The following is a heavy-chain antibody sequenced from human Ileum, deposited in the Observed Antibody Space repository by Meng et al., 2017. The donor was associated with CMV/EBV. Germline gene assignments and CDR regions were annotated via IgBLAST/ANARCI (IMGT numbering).Heavy chain of an antibody. J-gene: IGHJ6*02. D-gene: IGHD2-15*01. CDR3: ARDIVVVVAAIKTYYYYGMDV. CDR1: GGTFSSYA. V-gene: IGHV1-69*10. Sequence: SVKVSCKASGGTFSSYAISWVRQAPGQGLEWMGGIIPILGIANYAQKFQGRVTITADKSTSTAYMELSRLRSDDTAVYYCARDIVVVVAAIKTYYYYGMDVWGQGTTVTGSS. CDR2: IIPILGIA.